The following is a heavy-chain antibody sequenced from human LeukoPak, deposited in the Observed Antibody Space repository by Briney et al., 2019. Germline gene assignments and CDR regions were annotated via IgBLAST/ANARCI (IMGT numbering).Heavy chain of an antibody. CDR3: ARDFGRGYCSSTSCYGWFDP. J-gene: IGHJ5*02. V-gene: IGHV3-66*02. D-gene: IGHD2-2*01. Sequence: PGGSLRLSCAASGFTFSSKYMRWVRQAPGKGLEWVSVIFSGDNTYYSDSVKGRFTISRDNSKNTLYLQMNSLRAEDTAVYYCARDFGRGYCSSTSCYGWFDPWGQGTLVTVSS. CDR2: IFSGDNT. CDR1: GFTFSSKY.